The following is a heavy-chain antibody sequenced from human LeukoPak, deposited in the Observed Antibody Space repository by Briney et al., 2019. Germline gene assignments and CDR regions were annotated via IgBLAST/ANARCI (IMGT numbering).Heavy chain of an antibody. CDR3: AKDGEMATIISYYFDY. D-gene: IGHD5-24*01. J-gene: IGHJ4*02. Sequence: GGSLRLSCAASGFTLSTYTMNWVRQAPGKGLEWVSAISGSGGSTYYADSVKGRFTISRDNSKNTLYLQMNSLRAEDTAVYYCAKDGEMATIISYYFDYWGQGTLVTVSS. CDR2: ISGSGGST. CDR1: GFTLSTYT. V-gene: IGHV3-23*01.